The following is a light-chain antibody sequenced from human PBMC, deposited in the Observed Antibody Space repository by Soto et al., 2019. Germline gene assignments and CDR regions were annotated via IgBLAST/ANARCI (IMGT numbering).Light chain of an antibody. CDR3: QQSYTTPRT. Sequence: DIQMTQSPSSLSASVGDRVTITCRSSQTITNYLNWYQQKPGKAPKVLIYAASSLQSGVPSRFSGSGSGTDFTLTISSLQPEDFATYYCQQSYTTPRTFGQGTRLAIK. J-gene: IGKJ5*01. CDR1: QTITNY. CDR2: AAS. V-gene: IGKV1-39*01.